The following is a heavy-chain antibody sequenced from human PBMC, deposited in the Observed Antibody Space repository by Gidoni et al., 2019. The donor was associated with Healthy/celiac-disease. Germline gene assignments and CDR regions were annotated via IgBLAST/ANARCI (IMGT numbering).Heavy chain of an antibody. CDR2: IYYSGST. Sequence: QVQLQESGPGLVKPSETLSLICTVSGGSISSYYWSWIRHPPGKGLEWIGYIYYSGSTNYNPSLKSRVTISVDTSKNQFSLKLSSVTAADTAVYYCARGPMIVVSHWYFDLWGRGTLVTVSS. D-gene: IGHD3-22*01. CDR3: ARGPMIVVSHWYFDL. CDR1: GGSISSYY. V-gene: IGHV4-59*01. J-gene: IGHJ2*01.